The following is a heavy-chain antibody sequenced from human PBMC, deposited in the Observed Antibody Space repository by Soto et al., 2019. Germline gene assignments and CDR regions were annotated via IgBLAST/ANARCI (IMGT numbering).Heavy chain of an antibody. V-gene: IGHV3-74*01. D-gene: IGHD2-21*01. CDR3: ARDHVVSRNWFDP. CDR1: GFIFDSDW. Sequence: GGSLRLSCAASGFIFDSDWMHWVRQAPGQGLVWVSRINSDGSSISYADSVKGRFTISRDNAKNTLYLQMNSLRAEDTAVYYCARDHVVSRNWFDPWGQGTLVTVSS. CDR2: INSDGSSI. J-gene: IGHJ5*02.